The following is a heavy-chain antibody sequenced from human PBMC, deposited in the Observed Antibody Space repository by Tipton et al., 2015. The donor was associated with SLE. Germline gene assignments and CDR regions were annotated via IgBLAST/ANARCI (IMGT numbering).Heavy chain of an antibody. J-gene: IGHJ2*01. Sequence: LRLSCTVSGGSISNYYWSWIRQPPGKGLYWIGYIYYSGSTNYNPSLKSRVTISVDTSKNQFSLKLSSVTAADTALYYCARTATRGAVGGYCDLWGRGTLVTVSS. CDR3: ARTATRGAVGGYCDL. CDR2: IYYSGST. CDR1: GGSISNYY. D-gene: IGHD1-1*01. V-gene: IGHV4-59*01.